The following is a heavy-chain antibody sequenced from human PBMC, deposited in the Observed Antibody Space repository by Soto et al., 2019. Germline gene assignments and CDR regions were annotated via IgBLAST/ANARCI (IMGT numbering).Heavy chain of an antibody. Sequence: QVQLVQSGAEVKKPWSSVTVSCKASGGTFSSYTISWVRQAPGQGLEWMGRIIPILGIANYAQKFQGRVTITADKSTRTAYMELSSLRSEDTAVYYCARVNRGDRGYWDYWGQGTLVTVSS. J-gene: IGHJ4*02. CDR1: GGTFSSYT. CDR2: IIPILGIA. D-gene: IGHD2-15*01. V-gene: IGHV1-69*02. CDR3: ARVNRGDRGYWDY.